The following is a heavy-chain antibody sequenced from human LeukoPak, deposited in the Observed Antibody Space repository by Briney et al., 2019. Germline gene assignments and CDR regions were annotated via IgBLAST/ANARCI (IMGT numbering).Heavy chain of an antibody. CDR2: IYTSGST. V-gene: IGHV4-61*02. D-gene: IGHD5-24*01. J-gene: IGHJ4*02. Sequence: SQTLSLTCTVSGGSISSGSHYWSWIRQPAGKGLEWIGRIYTSGSTNYNPSLKSRVTISVDRSKNQFSLKLSSVTAADTAVYYCARGVATITFDYWGQGTLVTVSS. CDR1: GGSISSGSHY. CDR3: ARGVATITFDY.